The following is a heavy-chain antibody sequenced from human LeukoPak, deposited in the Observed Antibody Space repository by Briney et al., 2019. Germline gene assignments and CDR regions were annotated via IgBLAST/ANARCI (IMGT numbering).Heavy chain of an antibody. J-gene: IGHJ5*02. V-gene: IGHV1-69*04. D-gene: IGHD5-18*01. CDR2: IIPILGIA. Sequence: ASVKVSCKASGGTFSSYAISWVRQAPGQGLEWMGRIIPILGIANYAQKFQGRVTITADKFTSTAYMELSSLRSEDTAVYYCARGPCRCGYSYDDFNWFDPWGQGTLVTVSS. CDR3: ARGPCRCGYSYDDFNWFDP. CDR1: GGTFSSYA.